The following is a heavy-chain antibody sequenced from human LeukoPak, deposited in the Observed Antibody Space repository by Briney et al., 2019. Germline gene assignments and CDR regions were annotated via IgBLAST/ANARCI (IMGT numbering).Heavy chain of an antibody. V-gene: IGHV4-59*08. CDR1: GGSISGDH. D-gene: IGHD1-1*01. J-gene: IGHJ6*02. CDR2: IYYSGNT. CDR3: TRLSTLRGVDV. Sequence: SETLSLTCTVSGGSISGDHWNWIRQPPGKGLEWIGNIYYSGNTNYNPSLKSRVTISVDTSKNQFSLRLSFVTAADTAVYYCTRLSTLRGVDVWGQGTTVIVSS.